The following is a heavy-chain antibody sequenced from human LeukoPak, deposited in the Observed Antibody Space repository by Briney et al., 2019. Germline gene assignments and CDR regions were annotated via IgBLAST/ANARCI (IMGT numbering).Heavy chain of an antibody. CDR3: AREGLYSNNWYPGYYYMDV. Sequence: GGSLRLSCAASEFIFSDYYISWIRQAPGKGLEWISHISSSGSVKYFADSVKGRFTISRDNARNSLYLDMNSLRAEDTAVYYCAREGLYSNNWYPGYYYMDVWGKGTTVTVSS. CDR1: EFIFSDYY. J-gene: IGHJ6*03. CDR2: ISSSGSVK. V-gene: IGHV3-11*01. D-gene: IGHD6-13*01.